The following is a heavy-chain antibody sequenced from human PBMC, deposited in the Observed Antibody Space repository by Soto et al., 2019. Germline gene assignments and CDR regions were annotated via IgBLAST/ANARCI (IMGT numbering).Heavy chain of an antibody. V-gene: IGHV3-23*01. J-gene: IGHJ5*02. CDR2: ISGSGGST. D-gene: IGHD6-19*01. CDR3: AKGPQWLVPRWFDP. Sequence: GGSLRLSCAASGFTFSSYSMSWVRQAPGKGLEWVSAISGSGGSTYYADSVKGRFAISRDNSKNTLYLQMNSLRAEDTAVYYCAKGPQWLVPRWFDPWGQGTLVTVSS. CDR1: GFTFSSYS.